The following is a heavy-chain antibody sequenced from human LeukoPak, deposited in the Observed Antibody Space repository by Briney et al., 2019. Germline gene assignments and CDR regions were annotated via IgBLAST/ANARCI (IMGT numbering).Heavy chain of an antibody. CDR1: GGTFSSYA. D-gene: IGHD6-25*01. V-gene: IGHV1-69*13. CDR3: ARRAALSGAFDI. CDR2: IIPIFGTA. J-gene: IGHJ3*02. Sequence: SVKVSCKASGGTFSSYAISWVRQAPGQGLEWMGGIIPIFGTANYAQKFQGRVTITADESTSTAYMELSSLRSEDTAVYYCARRAALSGAFDIWGQGTMATVSS.